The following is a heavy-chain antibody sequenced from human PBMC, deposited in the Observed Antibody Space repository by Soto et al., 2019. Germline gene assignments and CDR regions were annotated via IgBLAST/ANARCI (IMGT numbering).Heavy chain of an antibody. V-gene: IGHV5-51*01. CDR1: CYTITDYW. D-gene: IGHD2-2*01. CDR3: ARTGFCSRTDCSDFDY. CDR2: IYPGDSYT. Sequence: PGESLNISCNSSCYTITDYWISRVRQMPGKGLEWMGLIYPGDSYTTYSPSFQGQVTISVDKSISTAYLQWSSLKAADTAMYYCARTGFCSRTDCSDFDYWGQGTQVTVSS. J-gene: IGHJ4*02.